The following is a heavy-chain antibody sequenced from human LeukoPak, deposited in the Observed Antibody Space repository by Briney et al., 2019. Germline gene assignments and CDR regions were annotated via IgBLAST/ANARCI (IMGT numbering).Heavy chain of an antibody. V-gene: IGHV4-59*01. CDR1: DDSISDYY. Sequence: SETLSLTCTVSDDSISDYYRGWIRQPPGKGLGWIGYFHNSGTSTYNPSLKSRVTISADTSKNQFSLKLNSLTTADTAVYYCTRGAGWLIDYWGQGILVTVSS. D-gene: IGHD3-16*01. J-gene: IGHJ4*02. CDR3: TRGAGWLIDY. CDR2: FHNSGTS.